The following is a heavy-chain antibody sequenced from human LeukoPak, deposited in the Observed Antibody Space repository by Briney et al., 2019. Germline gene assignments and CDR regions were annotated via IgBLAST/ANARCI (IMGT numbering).Heavy chain of an antibody. V-gene: IGHV3-23*01. Sequence: GGSLRLSCAASGFTFNNYAVTWVRQAPGKGPEWVSAIGGSGRSTFYAVSVKGRFTISRVSSKKTIYLQMDSLRVEDTAVYYCARGYCGRDTCLGAFDLWGQGTLVTVS. CDR2: IGGSGRST. D-gene: IGHD2-21*01. CDR1: GFTFNNYA. CDR3: ARGYCGRDTCLGAFDL. J-gene: IGHJ3*01.